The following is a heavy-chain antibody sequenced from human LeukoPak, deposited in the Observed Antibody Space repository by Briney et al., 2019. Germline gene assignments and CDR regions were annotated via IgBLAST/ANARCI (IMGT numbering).Heavy chain of an antibody. Sequence: GRALRLSCAASGFTFSSYAMHWGPQGPGKGLEWGAVISYDGSNKYYADSVKGRLTISRDNSKHTLYLQMNSLRAEDTAVYYCARDGGIAVAGSRFPFDYWGQGTLVTVSS. J-gene: IGHJ4*02. CDR3: ARDGGIAVAGSRFPFDY. CDR2: ISYDGSNK. D-gene: IGHD6-19*01. CDR1: GFTFSSYA. V-gene: IGHV3-30-3*01.